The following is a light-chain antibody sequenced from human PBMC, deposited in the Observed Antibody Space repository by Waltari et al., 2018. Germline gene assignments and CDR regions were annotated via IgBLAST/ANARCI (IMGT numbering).Light chain of an antibody. Sequence: SYVPAQAPSVSVAPGQTARITAGGDNLGRKRFPWYQHKAGQDPGLLVYDDTKRPPGIPERFSGSNSGNTAALTITKVEAGDEADYFCQVWHSTDDYPLFGGGTKLIVL. V-gene: IGLV3-21*02. J-gene: IGLJ3*02. CDR3: QVWHSTDDYPL. CDR2: DDT. CDR1: NLGRKR.